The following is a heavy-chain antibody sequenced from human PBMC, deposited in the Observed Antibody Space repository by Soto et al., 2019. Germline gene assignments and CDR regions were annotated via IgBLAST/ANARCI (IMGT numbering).Heavy chain of an antibody. Sequence: GGSLRLSCAASGFTFSSYSMHWVRQAPGKGLEWVAVISYDGSNKYYADSVKGRFTISRDNSKNTLYLQMNSLRAEDTAVYYSARAQDPEDPYAIFGPGRYWGQGTLVTVSS. J-gene: IGHJ4*02. V-gene: IGHV3-30-3*01. CDR1: GFTFSSYS. D-gene: IGHD3-9*01. CDR2: ISYDGSNK. CDR3: ARAQDPEDPYAIFGPGRY.